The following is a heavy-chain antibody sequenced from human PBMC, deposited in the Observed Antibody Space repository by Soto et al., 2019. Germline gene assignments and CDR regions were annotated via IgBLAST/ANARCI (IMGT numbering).Heavy chain of an antibody. J-gene: IGHJ4*02. Sequence: GGSLRLSCAASGFTFSSYGMHWVRQAPGKGLEWVAVISYDGSNKYYADSVKGRFTISRDNSKNTLYLQMNSLRAEDTAVYYCAKDLPHDYGDYDRFDYWGQGTLVTVSS. D-gene: IGHD4-17*01. CDR1: GFTFSSYG. CDR2: ISYDGSNK. CDR3: AKDLPHDYGDYDRFDY. V-gene: IGHV3-30*18.